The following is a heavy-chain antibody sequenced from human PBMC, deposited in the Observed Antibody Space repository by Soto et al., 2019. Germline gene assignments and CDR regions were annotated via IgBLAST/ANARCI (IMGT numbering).Heavy chain of an antibody. D-gene: IGHD4-17*01. CDR3: ARRLYGDYDY. CDR2: ISTDNGNT. Sequence: QAQLVQSGAEVKEPGASVKVSCKASGYSFTTSGITWERQAPGQGLEWMGWISTDNGNTNYAQKLQDRVTLTTDTSTSTAYMELRSLRADDTAVYYCARRLYGDYDYWGQGTLVNVAA. J-gene: IGHJ4*02. CDR1: GYSFTTSG. V-gene: IGHV1-18*01.